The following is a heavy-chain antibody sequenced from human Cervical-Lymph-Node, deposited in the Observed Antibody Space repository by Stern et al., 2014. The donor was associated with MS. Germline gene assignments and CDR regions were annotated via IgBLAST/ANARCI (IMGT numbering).Heavy chain of an antibody. D-gene: IGHD3-16*01. Sequence: EVHLVESGGGLVKPGGSLRLSCAASGFTFSTYSMNWVRQAPGKGLAWVSSITSGSTYIYYADSVKGRFTISRDNAKNSLYLQMNSLRAEDTALYYCARDALNVRGTFDIWGQGTIVSVSS. CDR1: GFTFSTYS. CDR2: ITSGSTYI. J-gene: IGHJ3*02. V-gene: IGHV3-21*01. CDR3: ARDALNVRGTFDI.